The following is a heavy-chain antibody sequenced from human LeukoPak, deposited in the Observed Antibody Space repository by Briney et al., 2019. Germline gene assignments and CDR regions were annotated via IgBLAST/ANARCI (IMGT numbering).Heavy chain of an antibody. CDR2: INPNSGGT. D-gene: IGHD2-2*01. Sequence: GASVKVSCKASGYTFTGYYMHWVRQAPGQGLEWMGWINPNSGGTNYAQKFQGRVTMTRDTSISTAYMELSRLRSDDTAVYYCARDWLVPAAPVNWFDPWGQGTLVTVSS. J-gene: IGHJ5*02. CDR3: ARDWLVPAAPVNWFDP. CDR1: GYTFTGYY. V-gene: IGHV1-2*02.